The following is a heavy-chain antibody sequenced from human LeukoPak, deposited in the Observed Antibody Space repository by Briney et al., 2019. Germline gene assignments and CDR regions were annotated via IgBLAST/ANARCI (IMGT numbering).Heavy chain of an antibody. CDR1: GGSISSGGYS. J-gene: IGHJ4*02. D-gene: IGHD2-21*02. CDR3: ARIVPATAIND. CDR2: INHSGST. V-gene: IGHV4-30-2*01. Sequence: SQTLSLTCAVSGGSISSGGYSWSWIRQPPGKGLEWIGEINHSGSTNYNPSLKSRVTISVDTSKNQFSLKLSSVTAADTAVYYCARIVPATAINDWGQGTLVTVSS.